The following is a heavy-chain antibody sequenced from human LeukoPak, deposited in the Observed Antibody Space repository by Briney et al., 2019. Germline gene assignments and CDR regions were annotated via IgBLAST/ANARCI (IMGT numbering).Heavy chain of an antibody. Sequence: PGGSLRLSCAASGFTFSTYAMHWVRQAPGKGLEWVAVISYDGSNKYYADSVKGRFTISRDNSKNTLYLQMNSLRAEDTAVYYCARDWALNSYCGGDCYPFDYWGQGTLVTVSS. CDR2: ISYDGSNK. J-gene: IGHJ4*02. V-gene: IGHV3-30-3*01. D-gene: IGHD2-21*02. CDR1: GFTFSTYA. CDR3: ARDWALNSYCGGDCYPFDY.